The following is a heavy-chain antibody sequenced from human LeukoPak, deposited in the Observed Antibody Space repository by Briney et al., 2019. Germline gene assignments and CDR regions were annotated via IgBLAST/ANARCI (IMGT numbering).Heavy chain of an antibody. CDR1: GFTFSSYW. CDR3: ARAQGAPTAEFLDY. Sequence: GGSLRLSCTASGFTFSSYWMSWVRQAPGKGLEWVANIKQDGNEKFYVDSVKGRFTISRDNAKNSLYLQMNSLRAEDTAVYYCARAQGAPTAEFLDYWGQGTLVTVSS. D-gene: IGHD2-2*01. CDR2: IKQDGNEK. V-gene: IGHV3-7*01. J-gene: IGHJ4*02.